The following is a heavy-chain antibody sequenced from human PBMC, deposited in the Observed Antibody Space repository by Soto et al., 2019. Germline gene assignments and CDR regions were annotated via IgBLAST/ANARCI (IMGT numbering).Heavy chain of an antibody. Sequence: QITLKESGPTLVKPTQTLTLTCTFSGFSLSTSGVGVGWIRQPPGKALEWLALIYWDDDKRYSPSLKSRLTTTKHTXKXQVVLTMTNMDPVDTATYYCAHSLIPNWGSRGAFDYWGQGTLVTVSS. V-gene: IGHV2-5*02. CDR2: IYWDDDK. D-gene: IGHD7-27*01. J-gene: IGHJ4*02. CDR3: AHSLIPNWGSRGAFDY. CDR1: GFSLSTSGVG.